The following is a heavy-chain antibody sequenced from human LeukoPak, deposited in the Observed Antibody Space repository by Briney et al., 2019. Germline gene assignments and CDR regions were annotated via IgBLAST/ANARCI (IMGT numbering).Heavy chain of an antibody. CDR2: INPSGGST. Sequence: ASVKVSCKASGYTFTSYYMHWVRQAPGQGLEWMGIINPSGGSTSYAQKFQGRVTMTRDMSTSTVYMELSSLRSEDTAVYYCASERDCTNGVCYRNDAFDIWGQGTMVTVSS. D-gene: IGHD2-8*01. CDR3: ASERDCTNGVCYRNDAFDI. J-gene: IGHJ3*02. V-gene: IGHV1-46*01. CDR1: GYTFTSYY.